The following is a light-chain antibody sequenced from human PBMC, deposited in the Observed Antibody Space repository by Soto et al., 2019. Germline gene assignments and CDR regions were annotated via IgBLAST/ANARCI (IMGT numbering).Light chain of an antibody. J-gene: IGLJ1*01. CDR2: EVS. CDR3: RSYTSTRV. CDR1: SSDVGGYNY. Sequence: QSALTQPASVSGSPGQSITISCTGTSSDVGGYNYVSWYQQHPGKAPKLMIYEVSNRPSGVSNRFSGSKSGNTASLTISGLQAEDEADYYCRSYTSTRVFGPGTKVTV. V-gene: IGLV2-14*01.